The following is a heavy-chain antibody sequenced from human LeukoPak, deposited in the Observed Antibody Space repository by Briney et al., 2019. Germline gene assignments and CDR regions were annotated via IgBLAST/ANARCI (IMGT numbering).Heavy chain of an antibody. CDR1: GGSFSGYY. Sequence: PSETPSLTCAVDGGSFSGYYWSWIRQPPGKGLEWIGEINHSGSTNYNPSLKSRVTISVDTSKNQFSLKLSSVTAADTAVYYCARARARPGGSDYWGQGTLVTVSS. V-gene: IGHV4-34*01. D-gene: IGHD6-6*01. J-gene: IGHJ4*02. CDR3: ARARARPGGSDY. CDR2: INHSGST.